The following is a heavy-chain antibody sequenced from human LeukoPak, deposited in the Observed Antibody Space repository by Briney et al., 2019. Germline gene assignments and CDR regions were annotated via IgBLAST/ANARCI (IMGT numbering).Heavy chain of an antibody. D-gene: IGHD2-21*02. V-gene: IGHV4-34*01. Sequence: SETLSLTCAVYGGSFNGYYWSWIRQPPGKGLEWIGEINHSGSTNYSPSLKSRVTLSVDTSKDQFSLKLTSVTATDTAVYYCARTYPDCDYWGQGTLVTVSS. CDR2: INHSGST. CDR3: ARTYPDCDY. J-gene: IGHJ4*02. CDR1: GGSFNGYY.